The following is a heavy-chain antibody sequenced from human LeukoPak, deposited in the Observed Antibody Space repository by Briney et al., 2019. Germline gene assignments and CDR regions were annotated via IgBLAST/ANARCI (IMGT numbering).Heavy chain of an antibody. CDR1: GDSISSGDYY. CDR2: INHSGST. Sequence: KPSQTLSLTCTVSGDSISSGDYYWSWIRQPPGKGLEWFVEINHSGSTNYNPSLKSRVTISVDTSKNQFSLKLSSVTAADTAVYYCARNYYDSSGYPYYYYYYMDVWGKGTTVTVSS. D-gene: IGHD3-22*01. CDR3: ARNYYDSSGYPYYYYYYMDV. J-gene: IGHJ6*03. V-gene: IGHV4-30-4*08.